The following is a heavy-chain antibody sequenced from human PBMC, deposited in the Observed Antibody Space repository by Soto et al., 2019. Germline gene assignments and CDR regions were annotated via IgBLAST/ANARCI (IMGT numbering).Heavy chain of an antibody. CDR2: IIPIFGTA. CDR3: ARDGGRHSGGIDY. CDR1: GGTFSSYS. Sequence: QVQLVQSGAEVKKPGSSVKVSCKASGGTFSSYSINWVRQAPGQGLEWMGEIIPIFGTANYAQKFQGRVTITADESTSTAYMELSSLRSADTGVYYCARDGGRHSGGIDYWGQGTLVNVSS. J-gene: IGHJ4*02. V-gene: IGHV1-69*01. D-gene: IGHD1-26*01.